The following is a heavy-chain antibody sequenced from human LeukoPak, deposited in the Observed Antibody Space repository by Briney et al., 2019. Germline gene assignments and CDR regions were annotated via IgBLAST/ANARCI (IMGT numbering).Heavy chain of an antibody. CDR2: ISYDGSNK. D-gene: IGHD6-19*01. V-gene: IGHV3-30*03. CDR1: GFTFSSYG. CDR3: AVIEGLVRGSDY. J-gene: IGHJ4*02. Sequence: GGSLGLSCAASGFTFSSYGMHWVRQAPGKGLEWVAVISYDGSNKYYADSVKGRFTISRDNSKNTLYLQMNSLRAEDTAVYYCAVIEGLVRGSDYWGQGTLVTVSS.